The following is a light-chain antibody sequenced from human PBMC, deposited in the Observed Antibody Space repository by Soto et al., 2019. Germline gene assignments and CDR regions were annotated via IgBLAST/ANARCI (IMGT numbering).Light chain of an antibody. V-gene: IGKV3-20*01. CDR2: GAS. J-gene: IGKJ2*01. CDR1: QSVSSSY. Sequence: EIVLTQSPGTLSLSPGERATLSCRASQSVSSSYLAWYQQTPGQAPRLLIYGASSRATGIPDRFSGSGSGTDFPLTSSILEPEDFAVYYCQQYGSSPYTFGQGTKLEIK. CDR3: QQYGSSPYT.